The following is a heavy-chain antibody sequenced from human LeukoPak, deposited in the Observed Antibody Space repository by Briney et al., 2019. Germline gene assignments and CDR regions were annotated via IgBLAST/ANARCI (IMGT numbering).Heavy chain of an antibody. CDR2: INQSGST. D-gene: IGHD3-10*02. Sequence: SETLSLTCAVYGGSFSGYYWSWIRQPPGKGLEWIGEINQSGSTNYNPSLKRRVTISVDTSKNQFSLKLSSVTAADTAVYYCAAYYYVAAYFDYWGQGTLVTVSS. CDR3: AAYYYVAAYFDY. J-gene: IGHJ4*02. V-gene: IGHV4-34*01. CDR1: GGSFSGYY.